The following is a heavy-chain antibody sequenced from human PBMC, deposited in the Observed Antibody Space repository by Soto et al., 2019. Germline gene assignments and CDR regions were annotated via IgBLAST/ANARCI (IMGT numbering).Heavy chain of an antibody. J-gene: IGHJ6*02. D-gene: IGHD6-13*01. CDR3: ARAGYSSSWNRYYYYGMDV. V-gene: IGHV1-69*01. CDR2: IIPIFGTA. Sequence: QVQLVQSGAEVKKPGSSVKVSCKASGGTFSSYAISWVRQAPGQGLEWMGGIIPIFGTANYAQKFQGRVTITADESTSTAYMELSSLRSEDTAVYYCARAGYSSSWNRYYYYGMDVWGQGTTVTVS. CDR1: GGTFSSYA.